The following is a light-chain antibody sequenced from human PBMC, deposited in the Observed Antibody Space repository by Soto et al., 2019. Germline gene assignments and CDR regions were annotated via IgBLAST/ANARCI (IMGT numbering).Light chain of an antibody. V-gene: IGKV1-17*03. J-gene: IGKJ1*01. CDR1: QDITNY. CDR2: GVA. CDR3: LQHNRYPWT. Sequence: DIQMTQSPSAVSASVGDRVTITCRTSQDITNYLVWFRQKPGKVPERLIYGVANLQTGVPSRFSGSGSGTEFTLTISSLQPEDFATYYCLQHNRYPWTFGQGTKVYI.